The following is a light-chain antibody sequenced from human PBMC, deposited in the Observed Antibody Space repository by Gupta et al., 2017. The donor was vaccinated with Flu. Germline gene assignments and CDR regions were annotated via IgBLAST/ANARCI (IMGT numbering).Light chain of an antibody. J-gene: IGKJ4*01. Sequence: ATLYLSPGERATLSCRASQSVSSYLAWYQQKPGQAPRLLIYDASNRATGIPARFSGGGSGTDFTLTISSLEPEDFAVYYCQQRSNWPRGTFGGGTKVEIK. CDR3: QQRSNWPRGT. V-gene: IGKV3-11*01. CDR1: QSVSSY. CDR2: DAS.